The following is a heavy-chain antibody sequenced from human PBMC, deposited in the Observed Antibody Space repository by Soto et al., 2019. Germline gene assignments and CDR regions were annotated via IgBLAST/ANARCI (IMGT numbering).Heavy chain of an antibody. V-gene: IGHV4-59*01. Sequence: SETLSLTCTVSGGSISSSYWSWIRQSPGKGLEWIACIYYSGTTNYNPSLESRVTISIDTSKNQFSLRLTSVTAADTAVYYCARSVVHQWLVHDAFDVWGRGTLVTVSS. D-gene: IGHD6-19*01. CDR2: IYYSGTT. CDR1: GGSISSSY. CDR3: ARSVVHQWLVHDAFDV. J-gene: IGHJ3*01.